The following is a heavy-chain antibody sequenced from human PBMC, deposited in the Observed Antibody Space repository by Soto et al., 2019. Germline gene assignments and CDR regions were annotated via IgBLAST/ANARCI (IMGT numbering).Heavy chain of an antibody. CDR2: ISYDGSNK. V-gene: IGHV3-30*18. J-gene: IGHJ4*02. CDR1: GFTFSSYG. Sequence: QVQLVESGGGVVQPGRSLRLSCAASGFTFSSYGMHWVRQAPGKGLEWVAVISYDGSNKYYADSVKGQFTISRDNSKNTLYLQMNSLRAEDTAVYYCAKVAKPSRDGYNPGGYYFDYWGQGTLVTVSS. CDR3: AKVAKPSRDGYNPGGYYFDY. D-gene: IGHD5-12*01.